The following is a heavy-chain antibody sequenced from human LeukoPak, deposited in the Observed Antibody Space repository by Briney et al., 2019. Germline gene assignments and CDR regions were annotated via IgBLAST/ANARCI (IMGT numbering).Heavy chain of an antibody. J-gene: IGHJ4*02. V-gene: IGHV4-31*03. D-gene: IGHD2-21*02. CDR2: IFSTGNT. Sequence: SQILSLTCTVSGDSMSSGGYYWSWIRQHPGKGLEWIGYIFSTGNTYYNPSLKSRLTISVDTSKNRFSLQLSFVTAADTAVYYCARTRLRGDPFDDWGQGTLVTVSS. CDR3: ARTRLRGDPFDD. CDR1: GDSMSSGGYY.